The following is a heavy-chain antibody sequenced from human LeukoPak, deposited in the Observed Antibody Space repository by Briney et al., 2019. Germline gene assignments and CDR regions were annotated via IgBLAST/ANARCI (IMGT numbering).Heavy chain of an antibody. D-gene: IGHD5-12*01. V-gene: IGHV4-31*03. CDR1: GGSISSGGYY. CDR3: ASHIDWYFDL. Sequence: SETLSLTCTVPGGSISSGGYYWSWIRQHPGKGLEWIGYIYYSGSTYYNPSLKSRVTISVDTSKNQFSLKLSSVTAADTAVYYCASHIDWYFDLWGRGTLVTVSS. CDR2: IYYSGST. J-gene: IGHJ2*01.